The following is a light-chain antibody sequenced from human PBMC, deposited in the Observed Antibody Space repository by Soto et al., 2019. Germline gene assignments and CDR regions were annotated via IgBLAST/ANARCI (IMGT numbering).Light chain of an antibody. CDR1: HDISTF. CDR2: AAS. CDR3: QQYYSYPPT. Sequence: DIQLTQSPSLLSASIGDRVTITCRASHDISTFLAWYQQKPGKAPKLLIYAASTLQSGVPSRFSGSGSGTDFTLTISCLQSEDFATYYCQQYYSYPPTFGQGTKVDIK. J-gene: IGKJ1*01. V-gene: IGKV1-9*01.